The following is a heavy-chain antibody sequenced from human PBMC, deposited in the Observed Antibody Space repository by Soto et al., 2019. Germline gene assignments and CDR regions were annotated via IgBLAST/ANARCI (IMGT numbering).Heavy chain of an antibody. J-gene: IGHJ5*02. CDR3: ALGNWNSANWFDP. V-gene: IGHV1-8*02. CDR1: GYTFTSYD. Sequence: QVQLVQSGAEVKKPGASVKVSCKASGYTFTSYDINWVRQATGQGLEWMGWMNPNSGNTGYAQKFQGRVTMTRNTSISTAYLDMSSLRSEDTAVYYCALGNWNSANWFDPRGPGTLVTGSS. D-gene: IGHD1-7*01. CDR2: MNPNSGNT.